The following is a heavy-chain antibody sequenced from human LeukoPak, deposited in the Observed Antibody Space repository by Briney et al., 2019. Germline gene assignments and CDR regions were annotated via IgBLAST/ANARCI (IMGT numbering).Heavy chain of an antibody. CDR2: SHQSGAT. V-gene: IGHV4-38-2*02. Sequence: SSETLSLTCTVSGYSISSGYYWGWIRQPPGKGLEWIGSSHQSGATYYNPSLKGRVTISQETSKDQLSLKLSSVTAADTAVYYCARDRRAGDCGGDCYSGGDYWGQGTLVTVSS. J-gene: IGHJ4*02. CDR3: ARDRRAGDCGGDCYSGGDY. CDR1: GYSISSGYY. D-gene: IGHD2-21*02.